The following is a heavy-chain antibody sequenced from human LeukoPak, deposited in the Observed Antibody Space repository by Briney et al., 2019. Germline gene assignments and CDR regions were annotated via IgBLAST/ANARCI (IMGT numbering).Heavy chain of an antibody. D-gene: IGHD6-6*01. Sequence: TSETLSLTCTVSGYSIRSGYYWGWIRQPPGKGLEWIGSIFHRGSTYYNPSLKSRVTISLDTSKNQFSLKLTSVTAADTAVYYCARGVRSSSTSHMDVWGKGTTVTVSS. CDR2: IFHRGST. CDR1: GYSIRSGYY. V-gene: IGHV4-38-2*02. J-gene: IGHJ6*03. CDR3: ARGVRSSSTSHMDV.